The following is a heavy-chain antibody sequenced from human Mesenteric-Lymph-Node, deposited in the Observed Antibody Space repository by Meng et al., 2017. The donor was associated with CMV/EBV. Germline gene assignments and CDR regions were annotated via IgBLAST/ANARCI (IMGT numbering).Heavy chain of an antibody. J-gene: IGHJ4*02. D-gene: IGHD2-2*01. Sequence: GESLKISCAASGFTFSDYYMSWVRQAPGKGLEWVTFIRYDGTNKYYADSVKGRFTISRDNSENTLYLQLNSLRAEDTAIYYCAKDWRPSCSTSSCGFDYWGQGTLVTVSS. CDR1: GFTFSDYY. CDR3: AKDWRPSCSTSSCGFDY. V-gene: IGHV3-30*02. CDR2: IRYDGTNK.